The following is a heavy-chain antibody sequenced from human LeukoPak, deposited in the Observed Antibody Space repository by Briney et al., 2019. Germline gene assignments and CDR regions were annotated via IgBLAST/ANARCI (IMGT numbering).Heavy chain of an antibody. Sequence: GASVKVSCKASGYIFTSYGISWVRQAPGQGLEWMGWVSAYNGNTNYAQKLQGRVTMTTDTSTSTAYMELRSLRSDDTAVYYCARDPLGFWDFGWGQGTLVTISS. V-gene: IGHV1-18*01. CDR2: VSAYNGNT. CDR3: ARDPLGFWDFG. D-gene: IGHD3/OR15-3a*01. J-gene: IGHJ4*02. CDR1: GYIFTSYG.